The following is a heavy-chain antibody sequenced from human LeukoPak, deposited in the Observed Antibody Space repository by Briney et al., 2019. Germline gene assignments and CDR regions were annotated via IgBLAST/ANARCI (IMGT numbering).Heavy chain of an antibody. CDR2: IGTAGDT. J-gene: IGHJ4*02. CDR1: GFIFSSYD. D-gene: IGHD1-1*01. V-gene: IGHV3-13*01. Sequence: GGSLRLSCAASGFIFSSYDMHWVRQATGKGLEWVSAIGTAGDTYYPGSVKGRSTISRENAKNSLYLQMNSLRAEDTAVYYCARGDDLSYFDYWGQGTLVTVSS. CDR3: ARGDDLSYFDY.